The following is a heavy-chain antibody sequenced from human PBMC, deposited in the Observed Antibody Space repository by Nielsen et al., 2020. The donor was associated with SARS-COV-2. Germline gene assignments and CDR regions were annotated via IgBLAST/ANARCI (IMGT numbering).Heavy chain of an antibody. CDR1: GGSIRDYY. CDR3: ARGGSYFDY. J-gene: IGHJ4*02. CDR2: IYYSGST. Sequence: SETLSLTCTVSGGSIRDYYWTWIRQPPGKGLEWIGYIYYSGSTNYNPSLKRRVTISEDTSKNQFSLKLTSVTAADTAVYYCARGGSYFDYWGQGTLVTVSS. D-gene: IGHD3-16*01. V-gene: IGHV4-59*08.